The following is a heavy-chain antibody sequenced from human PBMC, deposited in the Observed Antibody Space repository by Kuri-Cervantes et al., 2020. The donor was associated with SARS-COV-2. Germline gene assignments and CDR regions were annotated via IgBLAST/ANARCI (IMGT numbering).Heavy chain of an antibody. CDR1: GFTFSSYA. CDR3: AKGIAVATGYFDY. D-gene: IGHD6-19*01. V-gene: IGHV3-23*01. CDR2: ISGSGGST. J-gene: IGHJ4*02. Sequence: GGSLRLSCAASGFTFSSYAMSWVRQAPGKGLEWVPAISGSGGSTYYADSVKGRFTISRDNSKNTLYLQMNSLRAEDTAVYYCAKGIAVATGYFDYWGQGTLVTVSS.